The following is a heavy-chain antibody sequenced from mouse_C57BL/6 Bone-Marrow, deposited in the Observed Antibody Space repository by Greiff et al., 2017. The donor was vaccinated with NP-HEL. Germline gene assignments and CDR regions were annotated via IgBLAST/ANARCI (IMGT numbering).Heavy chain of an antibody. CDR2: ILPGSGST. J-gene: IGHJ1*03. D-gene: IGHD1-1*01. CDR1: GYTFTGYW. V-gene: IGHV1-9*01. Sequence: QVQLQQSGAELMKPGASVKLSCKATGYTFTGYWIEWVKQRPGHGLEWIGEILPGSGSTNYNEKFKGKATFTADTSSNTAYMQLSSLTTEDSAIYYCARGEKIWYGSSYWYFDVWGTGTTVTVSS. CDR3: ARGEKIWYGSSYWYFDV.